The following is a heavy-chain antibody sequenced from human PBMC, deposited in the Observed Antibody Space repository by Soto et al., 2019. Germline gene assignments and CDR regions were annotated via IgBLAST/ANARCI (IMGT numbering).Heavy chain of an antibody. D-gene: IGHD3-3*01. CDR3: ARGYYDFWRGYFYY. J-gene: IGHJ4*02. V-gene: IGHV1-69*13. Sequence: GASVKVSCKASGYTFTSYGISWVRQAPGQGLEWMGGIIPIFGTANYAQKFQGRVTITADESTSTAYMELSSLRSEDTAVYYCARGYYDFWRGYFYYWGQETLVTVS. CDR2: IIPIFGTA. CDR1: GYTFTSYG.